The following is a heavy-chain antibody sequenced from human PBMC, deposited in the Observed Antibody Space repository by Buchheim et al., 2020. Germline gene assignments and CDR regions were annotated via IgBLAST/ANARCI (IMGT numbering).Heavy chain of an antibody. Sequence: QLLESRGGLVQPGGSLRLSCIVSGFSFSTYAIYWFRQAPGKGLEWLSVLSGSGDRTYYPDSVKGRFTVSRDNSKNTLHLQLNSLRVEDMAVYYCAKEGKMAAAVPLYGMDVWGKGT. CDR2: LSGSGDRT. D-gene: IGHD6-13*01. V-gene: IGHV3-23*01. CDR1: GFSFSTYA. J-gene: IGHJ6*04. CDR3: AKEGKMAAAVPLYGMDV.